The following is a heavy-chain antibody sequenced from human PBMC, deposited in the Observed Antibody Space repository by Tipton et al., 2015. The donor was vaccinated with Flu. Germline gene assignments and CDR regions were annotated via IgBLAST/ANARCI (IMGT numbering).Heavy chain of an antibody. CDR3: ARVRGWATLPTQGYSSAMDV. J-gene: IGHJ6*02. D-gene: IGHD5-12*01. V-gene: IGHV4-59*11. CDR1: GDSMGSQY. CDR2: IYHSGST. Sequence: GLVKPSETLSLTCSVSGDSMGSQYFWGWIRQPPGKGLEWIGYIYHSGSTNYNPSLKSRVTISVDTSKNQFSLNLTSVTAADPPVYYCARVRGWATLPTQGYSSAMDVWGQGTTVNVSS.